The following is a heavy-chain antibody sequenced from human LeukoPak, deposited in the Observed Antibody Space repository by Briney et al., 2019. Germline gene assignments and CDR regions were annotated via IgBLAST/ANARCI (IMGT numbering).Heavy chain of an antibody. CDR1: GFTFSSYA. Sequence: PGGSLRLSCAASGFTFSSYAMTWVRQAPGKGLEWVSTISNSGINTYYAESVRGRFTISSDNSKNTLYLQMNSLRAEDTAVYYCAKDLGSSGWYIDYWGQGTLVTVSS. CDR2: ISNSGINT. V-gene: IGHV3-23*01. CDR3: AKDLGSSGWYIDY. J-gene: IGHJ4*02. D-gene: IGHD6-19*01.